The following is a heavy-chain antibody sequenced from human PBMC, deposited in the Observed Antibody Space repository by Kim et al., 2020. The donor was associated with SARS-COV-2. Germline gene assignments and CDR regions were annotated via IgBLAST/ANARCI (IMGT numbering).Heavy chain of an antibody. J-gene: IGHJ4*02. Sequence: GGSLRLSCAASGFGFNTYRMNWVRQAPGKGPEWVSSTDGSGTYTFYADSVKGRFTMSRDNVKNFMYLQMNSVRAEDTAVYYCVRGHSSGYYYDFWGQGTLV. V-gene: IGHV3-21*06. CDR3: VRGHSSGYYYDF. D-gene: IGHD3-22*01. CDR1: GFGFNTYR. CDR2: TDGSGTYT.